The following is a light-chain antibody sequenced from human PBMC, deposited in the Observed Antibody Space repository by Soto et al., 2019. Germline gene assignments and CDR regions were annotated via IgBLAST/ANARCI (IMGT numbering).Light chain of an antibody. CDR2: ADG. Sequence: QSVLTQPPSVSGAPGQRVTISCTGSSSNIGAGYDVHWFQQLPGTAPKLLIDADGHRPSGVPDRFSGSKSGTSASLAITGLQAEDEADYYCQSYDTSLSGSVFGGGTKVTVL. J-gene: IGLJ2*01. CDR1: SSNIGAGYD. V-gene: IGLV1-40*01. CDR3: QSYDTSLSGSV.